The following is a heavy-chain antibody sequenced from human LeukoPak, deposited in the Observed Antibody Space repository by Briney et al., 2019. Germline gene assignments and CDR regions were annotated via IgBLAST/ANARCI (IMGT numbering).Heavy chain of an antibody. D-gene: IGHD3-16*01. V-gene: IGHV3-74*01. J-gene: IGHJ5*02. Sequence: GGSLRLSCTASGFTFTSYWMHWVRQAPGEGLVWVSRINVGSSTAYADSVKGRFTISRDNAKNTLYLQMNSLRAEDTAVYYCARGGSAVNWFDPWGQGTLVTVSS. CDR1: GFTFTSYW. CDR2: INVGSST. CDR3: ARGGSAVNWFDP.